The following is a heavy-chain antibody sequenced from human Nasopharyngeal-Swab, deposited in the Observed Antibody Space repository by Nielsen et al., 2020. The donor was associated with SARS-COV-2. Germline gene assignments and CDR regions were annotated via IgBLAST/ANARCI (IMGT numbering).Heavy chain of an antibody. CDR1: GFPFCIFS. J-gene: IGHJ4*02. CDR3: ARGGNIAVVITHEVSYFDY. Sequence: GESLKLSCAASGFPFCIFSMTWVPHAPGKVLEWVSSISSSSSYIYYADLVKGRFTISRDNAKNSLYLQMNSLRAEDTAVYYCARGGNIAVVITHEVSYFDYWGQGNLVTVSS. V-gene: IGHV3-21*01. CDR2: ISSSSSYI. D-gene: IGHD3-22*01.